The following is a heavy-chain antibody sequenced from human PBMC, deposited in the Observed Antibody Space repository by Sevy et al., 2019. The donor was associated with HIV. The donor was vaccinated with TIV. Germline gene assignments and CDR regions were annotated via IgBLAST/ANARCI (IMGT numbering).Heavy chain of an antibody. D-gene: IGHD3-22*01. CDR1: GFTFTSSA. CDR3: AATYYDSSGYQIGVAFDI. V-gene: IGHV1-58*01. J-gene: IGHJ3*02. Sequence: ASVNVSCKASGFTFTSSAVQWVRQARGQRLEWIGWIVVGSGNTNYAQKFQERVTITRDMSTSTAYMELSSLRSEDTAVYYCAATYYDSSGYQIGVAFDIWGQGTMVTVSS. CDR2: IVVGSGNT.